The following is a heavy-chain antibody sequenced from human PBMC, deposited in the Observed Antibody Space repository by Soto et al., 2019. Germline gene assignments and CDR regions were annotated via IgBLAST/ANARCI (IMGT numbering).Heavy chain of an antibody. CDR1: GYTFTSYG. J-gene: IGHJ6*02. D-gene: IGHD5-18*01. Sequence: GASVKVSCKASGYTFTSYGISWVRQAPGQGLEWMGWISAYNGNTNYAQKLQGRVTMTTDTSTSTAYMELRSLRSDDTAVYYCARVGLRTLGYYYYGMDVWGQGTTVTVSS. V-gene: IGHV1-18*01. CDR2: ISAYNGNT. CDR3: ARVGLRTLGYYYYGMDV.